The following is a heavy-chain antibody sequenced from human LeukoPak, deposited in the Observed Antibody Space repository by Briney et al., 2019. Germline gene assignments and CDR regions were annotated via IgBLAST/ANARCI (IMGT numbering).Heavy chain of an antibody. J-gene: IGHJ4*02. CDR1: GFTLSSYS. CDR2: ISSSSSYI. Sequence: PGGSLRLSCAASGFTLSSYSMNWVRQAPGKGLEWVSSISSSSSYIYYADSVKGRFTISRDNAKNSLYLQMNSLRAEDTAVYYCARGSDSDYSSGPFDYWGQGTLVTVSS. CDR3: ARGSDSDYSSGPFDY. V-gene: IGHV3-21*01. D-gene: IGHD6-19*01.